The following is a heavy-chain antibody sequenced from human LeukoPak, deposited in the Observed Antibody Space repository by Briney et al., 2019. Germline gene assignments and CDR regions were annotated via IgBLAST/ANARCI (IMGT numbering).Heavy chain of an antibody. Sequence: GGSLRLSCAASGFTFSDYYMSWIRQAPGKGLEWVSYISSSGSTIYYADSVKGRFTISRDNAKNSLYLQMNSLRAEDTAVYYCAKEGRYYDSSGYYSLNPFDYWGQGTLVTVSS. D-gene: IGHD3-22*01. J-gene: IGHJ4*02. CDR1: GFTFSDYY. CDR3: AKEGRYYDSSGYYSLNPFDY. V-gene: IGHV3-11*01. CDR2: ISSSGSTI.